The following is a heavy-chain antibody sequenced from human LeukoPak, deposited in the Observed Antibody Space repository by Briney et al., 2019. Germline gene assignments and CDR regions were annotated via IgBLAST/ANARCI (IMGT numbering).Heavy chain of an antibody. J-gene: IGHJ4*02. Sequence: PGGSLRLPCAASGFTFSSYWMHWVRQAPGKGLVWVSRINSDGSSTTYADSVRGRFTISRDNAKNTLYLQMNSLRAEDTAVYYCARALLSNSSVGLDYWGQGTLVTVSS. CDR2: INSDGSST. D-gene: IGHD3-22*01. CDR3: ARALLSNSSVGLDY. CDR1: GFTFSSYW. V-gene: IGHV3-74*01.